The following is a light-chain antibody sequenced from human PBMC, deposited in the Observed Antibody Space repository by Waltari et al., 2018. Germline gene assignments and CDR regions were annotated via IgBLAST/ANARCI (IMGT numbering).Light chain of an antibody. CDR1: QSVSSS. J-gene: IGKJ5*01. V-gene: IGKV3-15*01. Sequence: EIVMTQSPATLSVSPGERVTISCRASQSVSSSLAWYQQKPGQAPRLLIYGASTRATGIPARFRGSGSRTEFTLTIDSLQSEDFAIYYCQQYNNWPPITFGQGTRLDIK. CDR3: QQYNNWPPIT. CDR2: GAS.